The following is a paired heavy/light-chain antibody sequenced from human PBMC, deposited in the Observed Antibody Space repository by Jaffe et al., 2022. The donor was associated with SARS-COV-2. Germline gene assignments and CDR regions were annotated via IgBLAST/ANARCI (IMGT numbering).Heavy chain of an antibody. Sequence: EVQLVESGGGLVKPGGSLRLSCAASGFTFTSYNMNWVRQAPGKGLEWVSSISSSSSYIYYADSVKGRFTISRDNAKNSLYLQMSSLRVEDTAVYYCARGMGYYYDSDSLDYWGQGTLVTVSS. CDR3: ARGMGYYYDSDSLDY. V-gene: IGHV3-21*01. J-gene: IGHJ4*02. D-gene: IGHD3-22*01. CDR2: ISSSSSYI. CDR1: GFTFTSYN.
Light chain of an antibody. CDR3: QQYGSSPGT. CDR2: GAS. V-gene: IGKV3-20*01. Sequence: EIVLTQSPGTLSLSPGERATLSCRASQSVSRSYLAWYQQKPGQAPRLLIYGASSRATGIPDRFSGSGSGTDFTLTISRLEPEDFAVYYCQQYGSSPGTFGQGTKLEIK. CDR1: QSVSRSY. J-gene: IGKJ2*01.